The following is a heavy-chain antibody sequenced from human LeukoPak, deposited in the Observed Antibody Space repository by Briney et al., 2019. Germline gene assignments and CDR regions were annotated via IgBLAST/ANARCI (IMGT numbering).Heavy chain of an antibody. CDR1: GFTFSSYA. D-gene: IGHD4-17*01. J-gene: IGHJ6*02. CDR2: ISYDGSNK. CDR3: ARSNYGDYVGYYYGMDV. V-gene: IGHV3-30*04. Sequence: GRSLRLSCAASGFTFSSYAMHWVRQAPGKGLEWVAVISYDGSNKYYADSVKGRFTISRDNSKNTLYLQMNSLRAEDTAVYYCARSNYGDYVGYYYGMDVWGQGTTVTVSS.